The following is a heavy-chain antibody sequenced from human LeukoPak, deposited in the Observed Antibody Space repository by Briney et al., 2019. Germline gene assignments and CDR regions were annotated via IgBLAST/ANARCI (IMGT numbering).Heavy chain of an antibody. Sequence: SETLSLTCAVPGGSISSGGYSWSWIRQPPGKGLEWIGYIYHSGSTYYNPSLKSRVTISVDRSKNQFSLKLSSVTAADTAVYYCARAYYDILTGYRALDYWGQGTLVTVSS. D-gene: IGHD3-9*01. CDR2: IYHSGST. J-gene: IGHJ4*02. CDR1: GGSISSGGYS. CDR3: ARAYYDILTGYRALDY. V-gene: IGHV4-30-2*01.